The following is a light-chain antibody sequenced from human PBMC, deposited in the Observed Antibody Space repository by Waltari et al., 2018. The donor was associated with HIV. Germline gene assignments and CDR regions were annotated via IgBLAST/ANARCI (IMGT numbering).Light chain of an antibody. CDR2: RNN. CDR3: AAWDDSLSVVYV. Sequence: QSVLTHPPPASGTPGQRVTISCSGSSSHMGSKYGYWYQQLPGTAPKLLIYRNNQRPSGVPDRFSGSKSGTSASLAISGLRSEDEADYYCAAWDDSLSVVYVFGTGTKVTVL. CDR1: SSHMGSKY. J-gene: IGLJ1*01. V-gene: IGLV1-47*01.